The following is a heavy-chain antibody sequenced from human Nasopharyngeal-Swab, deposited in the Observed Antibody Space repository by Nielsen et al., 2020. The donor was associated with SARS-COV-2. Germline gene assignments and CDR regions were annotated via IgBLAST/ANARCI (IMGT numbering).Heavy chain of an antibody. CDR3: TRTLSASYMDV. Sequence: GESLKISWAAAGFTSRRFDMHWVRQVRGKGLEWVSAIGTAGDTYYPRSMKGRFTISRGDAENILYLQMNSLRAEDTAVYYCTRTLSASYMDVWGKGTTVTVSS. J-gene: IGHJ6*03. V-gene: IGHV3-13*01. CDR2: IGTAGDT. CDR1: GFTSRRFD.